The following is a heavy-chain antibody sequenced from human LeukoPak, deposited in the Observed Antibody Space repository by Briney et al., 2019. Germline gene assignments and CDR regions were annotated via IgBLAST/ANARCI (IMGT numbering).Heavy chain of an antibody. CDR3: ASLDIVVVVAASFYFDL. CDR2: ISYDGSNK. CDR1: GFTFSSYA. J-gene: IGHJ2*01. Sequence: QLGGSLRLSCAASGFTFSSYAMHWVRQAPGKGLEWVAVISYDGSNKYYADSVKGRFTISRDNSKNTLYLQMNSLRAEDTAVYYCASLDIVVVVAASFYFDLWGRGTLVTVSS. D-gene: IGHD2-15*01. V-gene: IGHV3-30*04.